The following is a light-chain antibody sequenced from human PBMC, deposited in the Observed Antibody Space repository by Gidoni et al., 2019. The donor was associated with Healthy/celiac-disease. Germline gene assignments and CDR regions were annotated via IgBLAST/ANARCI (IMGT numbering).Light chain of an antibody. CDR1: QSVSSY. CDR2: DAY. Sequence: EIVFTQSPATLSLSPGERATLSCRASQSVSSYLAWYQQKPGQAPRLLIYDAYNRATGIPARFSGSGSGTDFTLTISSLEPEDFAGYYCQQRSNWPLTFXGXTKVEIK. V-gene: IGKV3-11*01. CDR3: QQRSNWPLT. J-gene: IGKJ4*01.